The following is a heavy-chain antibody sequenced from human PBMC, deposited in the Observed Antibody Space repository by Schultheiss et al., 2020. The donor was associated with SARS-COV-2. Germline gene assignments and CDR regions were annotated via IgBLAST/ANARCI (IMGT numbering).Heavy chain of an antibody. J-gene: IGHJ5*02. CDR3: ARVVPAAIGYWFDP. CDR1: GGSISSGGYS. V-gene: IGHV4-30-2*01. CDR2: IYYSGST. Sequence: SQTLSLTCAVSGGSISSGGYSWSWIRQPPGKGLEWIGYIYYSGSTYYNPSLKSRVPISVDRSKNKFSLKLSSVTAADTAVYYCARVVPAAIGYWFDPWGQGTLVTVSS. D-gene: IGHD2-2*01.